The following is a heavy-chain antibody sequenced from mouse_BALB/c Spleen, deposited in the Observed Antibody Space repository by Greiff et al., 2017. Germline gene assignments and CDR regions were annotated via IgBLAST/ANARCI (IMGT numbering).Heavy chain of an antibody. D-gene: IGHD2-2*01. CDR2: IWRGGST. Sequence: QVHVKQSGPSLVQPSQSLSITCTVSGFSLTSYGVHWVRQSPGKGLEWLGVIWRGGSTDYNAAFMSRLSISKDNSKCQVFFKMNSLQADDTAIYYCAKKGGYYGYDGDAMDYWGQGTSVTVSA. CDR1: GFSLTSYG. V-gene: IGHV2-5-1*01. J-gene: IGHJ4*01. CDR3: AKKGGYYGYDGDAMDY.